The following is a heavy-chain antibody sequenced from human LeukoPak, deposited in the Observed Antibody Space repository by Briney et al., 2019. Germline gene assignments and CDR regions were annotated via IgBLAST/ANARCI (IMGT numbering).Heavy chain of an antibody. V-gene: IGHV4-61*08. CDR3: ARLGLPSNWFDP. CDR2: TYYSGST. Sequence: TSGTLSLTCTVSGGSVSSGVYYWSWIRQHPGKGLEWIGYTYYSGSTYYNPSLKSRVTISVDTSKNQFSLKLSSVTAADTAVYYCARLGLPSNWFDPWGQGTLVTVSS. D-gene: IGHD5-12*01. J-gene: IGHJ5*02. CDR1: GGSVSSGVYY.